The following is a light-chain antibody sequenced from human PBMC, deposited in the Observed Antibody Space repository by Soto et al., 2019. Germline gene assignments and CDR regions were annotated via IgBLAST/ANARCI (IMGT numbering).Light chain of an antibody. V-gene: IGKV1-39*01. Sequence: DIQMTQSPSSLSASVGDTVTITCRASQKINNFLSWHQQKPGKAPKLLIFLASSLETGVPSRFGGSGSGTDFTLTIRSLQPEDFATYYCQQSLSNPRTFGGGTKVDIK. CDR1: QKINNF. CDR2: LAS. J-gene: IGKJ4*01. CDR3: QQSLSNPRT.